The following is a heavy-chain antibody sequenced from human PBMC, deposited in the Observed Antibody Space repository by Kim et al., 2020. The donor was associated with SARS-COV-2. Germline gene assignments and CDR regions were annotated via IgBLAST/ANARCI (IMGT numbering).Heavy chain of an antibody. CDR2: ISGSGDNT. CDR1: GFTFSSYA. J-gene: IGHJ4*02. D-gene: IGHD3-10*01. V-gene: IGHV3-23*01. Sequence: GGSLRLSCAASGFTFSSYAMSWVRQAPGKGLEWVSAISGSGDNTYYADSVKGRFAISRDNSEKTLYLQMNSLRAEDTAVYSCAKNYPQNLIRGYFDYWGQGTLVTVSS. CDR3: AKNYPQNLIRGYFDY.